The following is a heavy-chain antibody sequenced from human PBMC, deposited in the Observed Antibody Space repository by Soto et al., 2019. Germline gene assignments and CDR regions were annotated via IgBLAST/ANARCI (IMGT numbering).Heavy chain of an antibody. D-gene: IGHD2-2*01. CDR1: GFTFSSYA. Sequence: EVQLLESGGGLVQPGGSLRLSCAASGFTFSSYAMSWVRQAPGKGLEWVSAISGSGGSTYYADSVKGRFTISRDNSKNTLYLQMNSLRAEDTAVYYCAKVMGGTVVVPAAMAFGDWGQGTLVTVSS. J-gene: IGHJ4*02. CDR3: AKVMGGTVVVPAAMAFGD. V-gene: IGHV3-23*01. CDR2: ISGSGGST.